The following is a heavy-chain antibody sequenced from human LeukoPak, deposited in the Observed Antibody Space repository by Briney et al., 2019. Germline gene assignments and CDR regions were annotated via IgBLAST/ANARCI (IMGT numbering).Heavy chain of an antibody. V-gene: IGHV3-74*01. Sequence: GGSLGLSCAASGFTFSNYWMHWVRQAPGKGLVWVSRINTDGSSTDYADSVKGRFTISRDNAKKTVYLQMNSLRAEDTAVYYCARVRGVDFDYWGQGTLVTVSS. CDR2: INTDGSST. CDR3: ARVRGVDFDY. CDR1: GFTFSNYW. D-gene: IGHD3-10*01. J-gene: IGHJ4*02.